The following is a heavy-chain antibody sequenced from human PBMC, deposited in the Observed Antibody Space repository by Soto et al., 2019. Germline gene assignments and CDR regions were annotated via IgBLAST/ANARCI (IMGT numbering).Heavy chain of an antibody. CDR2: IIAIFGTA. D-gene: IGHD2-15*01. CDR1: GGTFSSYA. V-gene: IGHV1-69*06. Sequence: QVQLVQSGAEVKKPGASVKVSCKASGGTFSSYAISWVRQAPGQGLEWMGGIIAIFGTADYAQKFQGRVTITADKSTSTAYMELSSLRSEDTAVYYCASVETQRYYYSMDVWGQGTPVTVSS. J-gene: IGHJ6*02. CDR3: ASVETQRYYYSMDV.